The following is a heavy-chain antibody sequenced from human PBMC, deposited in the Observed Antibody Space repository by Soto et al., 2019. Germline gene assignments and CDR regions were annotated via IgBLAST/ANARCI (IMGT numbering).Heavy chain of an antibody. CDR3: ARGYDFAGFSPYGLDV. CDR2: IYYSGTT. Sequence: SETLSLTCTVSGTPINSADFYWTWIRRPPGKGLEWIGYIYYSGTTFHNPSLRSRISMSVDTSKNQFSLRLNSVTAADTAVYYCARGYDFAGFSPYGLDVWGQGTTVTVSS. J-gene: IGHJ6*02. CDR1: GTPINSADFY. D-gene: IGHD3-3*01. V-gene: IGHV4-30-4*01.